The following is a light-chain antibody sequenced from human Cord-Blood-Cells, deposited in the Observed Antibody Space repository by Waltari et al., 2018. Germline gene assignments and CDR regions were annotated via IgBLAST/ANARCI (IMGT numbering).Light chain of an antibody. V-gene: IGKV1-NL1*01. CDR3: QQYYSTPLT. Sequence: DIEMTQSPSSLSASVGDRVTLTCRASQGISNSLAWYQQKPGKAPQLLLYAASRLESGVPSRFSGSGSGTDYTLTISSLQPEDFATYYCQQYYSTPLTFGPGTKVDIK. J-gene: IGKJ3*01. CDR1: QGISNS. CDR2: AAS.